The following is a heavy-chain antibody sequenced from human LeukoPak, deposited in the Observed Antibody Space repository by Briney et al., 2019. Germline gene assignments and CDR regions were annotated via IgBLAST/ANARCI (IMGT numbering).Heavy chain of an antibody. D-gene: IGHD6-13*01. CDR2: ISSSSSYI. V-gene: IGHV3-21*01. J-gene: IGHJ3*02. CDR1: GFTFSSYS. Sequence: GGSLRLSCAASGFTFSSYSMNWVRQAPGKGLEWVSSISSSSSYIYYADSVKGRFTISRDNAKNSLYLQMNSLRAEDTAVYYCARARGIAAHPSAFDIWGQGTMVTVSS. CDR3: ARARGIAAHPSAFDI.